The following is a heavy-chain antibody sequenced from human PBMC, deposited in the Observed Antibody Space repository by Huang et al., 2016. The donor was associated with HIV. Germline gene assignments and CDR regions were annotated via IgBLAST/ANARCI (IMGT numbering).Heavy chain of an antibody. J-gene: IGHJ3*02. V-gene: IGHV3-30-3*01. Sequence: QGQLVESGGGVVRPGRSLRLSGAASGFSFSNDAMHWVRQAPGKRLGWVTFISNDGTTTYYANAVKGRVTISRDNFKNTLYLQMNRLRGDDTAVYYCTREYTVAGAFDIWGQGTMVTVSS. CDR2: ISNDGTTT. CDR1: GFSFSNDA. D-gene: IGHD5-12*01. CDR3: TREYTVAGAFDI.